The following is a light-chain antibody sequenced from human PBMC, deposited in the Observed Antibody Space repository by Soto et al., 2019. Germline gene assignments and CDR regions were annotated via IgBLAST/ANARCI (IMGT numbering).Light chain of an antibody. V-gene: IGKV4-1*01. J-gene: IGKJ2*01. CDR1: QSVLYSSNNKNY. CDR3: QQYYSTLMYT. CDR2: WAS. Sequence: DIVMTQSPDSLAVSLGERATINCKSSQSVLYSSNNKNYLAWYQQKPGQPPKLLIYWASTRESGVPDRFSGSGAGTDFTLTISSLQAEAVAVYYCQQYYSTLMYTFGQGTKLEVK.